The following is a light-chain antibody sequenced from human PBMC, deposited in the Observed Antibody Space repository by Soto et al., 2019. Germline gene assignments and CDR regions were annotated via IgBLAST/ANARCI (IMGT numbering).Light chain of an antibody. CDR3: TSWTSTSTYV. J-gene: IGLJ1*01. V-gene: IGLV2-14*03. CDR2: DVF. CDR1: SSDVGGYNY. Sequence: QFVLTQDASVSGSPGQSITISCTGTSSDVGGYNYVSWYQRHPGKAPKLMIYDVFTRPSGVSNRFSGSKSGNTASLTISAPQAEDEADYYCTSWTSTSTYVFGSGTKVTVL.